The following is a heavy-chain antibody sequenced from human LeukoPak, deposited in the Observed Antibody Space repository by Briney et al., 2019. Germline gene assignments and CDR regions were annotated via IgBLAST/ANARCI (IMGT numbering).Heavy chain of an antibody. CDR1: RFSFSNYG. Sequence: GGSLRLSCAASRFSFSNYGMHWVRQAPGKGLEWVAVISDDGSNEYYADSVKGRFTISRDNSKNTLYLQMNSLRAEDTAVYYCASEILGITMVRGVIIRDYWGQGTLVTVSS. J-gene: IGHJ4*02. CDR3: ASEILGITMVRGVIIRDY. CDR2: ISDDGSNE. D-gene: IGHD3-10*01. V-gene: IGHV3-30*03.